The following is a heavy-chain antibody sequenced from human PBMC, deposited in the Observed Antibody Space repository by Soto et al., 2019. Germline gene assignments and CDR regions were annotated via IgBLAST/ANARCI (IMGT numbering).Heavy chain of an antibody. CDR3: TRAEYSSSSEFDP. CDR2: IYYSGST. V-gene: IGHV4-59*01. CDR1: GGSISSYY. Sequence: SETLSLTCTVSGGSISSYYWSWIRQPPGKGLEWIGYIYYSGSTNYNPSLKSRVTISVDTSKNQFSLKLSSVTAADTAVYYCTRAEYSSSSEFDPWGQGTLVTVSS. J-gene: IGHJ5*02. D-gene: IGHD6-6*01.